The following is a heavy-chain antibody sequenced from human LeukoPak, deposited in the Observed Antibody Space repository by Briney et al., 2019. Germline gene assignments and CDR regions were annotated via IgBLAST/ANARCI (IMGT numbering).Heavy chain of an antibody. D-gene: IGHD4-23*01. CDR2: IIPIFGAA. CDR3: ASSRSPSTPSDY. J-gene: IGHJ4*02. Sequence: GSSVKVSCKASGGTFSSYAISWVRQAPGQGLEWMGRIIPIFGAANYAQKFQGRVTITTDESTSTAYMELSSQRSEDTAVYYCASSRSPSTPSDYWGQGTLVTVSS. CDR1: GGTFSSYA. V-gene: IGHV1-69*05.